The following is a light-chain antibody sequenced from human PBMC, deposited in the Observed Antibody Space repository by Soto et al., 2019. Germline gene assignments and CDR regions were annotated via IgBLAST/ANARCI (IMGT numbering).Light chain of an antibody. J-gene: IGKJ5*01. CDR1: QSVSSSY. CDR3: KKYGSSEIN. V-gene: IGKV3-20*01. Sequence: EIVMTQSQATMSVAPVQIAPPSCSPSQSVSSSYIAWYKQKPGQAPRIIIYGTTSRATGITDRFSGSGSGTDFTLTITGLEPEDFAVYYCKKYGSSEINFGKGPQREIK. CDR2: GTT.